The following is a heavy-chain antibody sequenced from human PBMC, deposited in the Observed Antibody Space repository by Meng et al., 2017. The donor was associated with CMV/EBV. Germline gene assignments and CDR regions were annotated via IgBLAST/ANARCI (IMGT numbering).Heavy chain of an antibody. J-gene: IGHJ2*01. D-gene: IGHD3-16*01. CDR3: AIFGYWYFDL. V-gene: IGHV1-69-2*01. Sequence: ASVKVSCKVSGYTFTDYYMHWVQQAPGKGLEWMGLVDPEDGETIYAEKFQGRVTITADTSTDTAYMELSSLRSEDTAVYYWAIFGYWYFDLWGRGTLVTVSS. CDR2: VDPEDGET. CDR1: GYTFTDYY.